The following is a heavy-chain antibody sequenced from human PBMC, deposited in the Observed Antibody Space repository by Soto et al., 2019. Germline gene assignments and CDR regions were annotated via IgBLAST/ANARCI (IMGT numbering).Heavy chain of an antibody. D-gene: IGHD3-10*01. CDR1: GGSISSSSYY. V-gene: IGHV4-39*01. CDR3: ARHWGSVRGLNYYYYGMDV. Sequence: SETLSLTCTVSGGSISSSSYYWGWIRQPQGKGLEWIGSIYYSGSTYYNPSLKSRVTISVDTSKNQFSLKLSSVTAADTAVYYCARHWGSVRGLNYYYYGMDVWGQGTTVTVSS. J-gene: IGHJ6*02. CDR2: IYYSGST.